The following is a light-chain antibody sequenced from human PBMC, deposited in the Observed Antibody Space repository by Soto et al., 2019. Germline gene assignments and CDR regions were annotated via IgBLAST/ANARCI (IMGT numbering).Light chain of an antibody. CDR1: QRISTR. Sequence: DIHMTQSPSTLSASVGDRVTITCRASQRISTRLARYQQKPGKAPNLLIYKASNLESGVPSRFSGSGSGTEFTLTVSSLQPDDFATYYCQQYNTFPWTLGHGTKVEIK. CDR3: QQYNTFPWT. V-gene: IGKV1-5*03. J-gene: IGKJ1*01. CDR2: KAS.